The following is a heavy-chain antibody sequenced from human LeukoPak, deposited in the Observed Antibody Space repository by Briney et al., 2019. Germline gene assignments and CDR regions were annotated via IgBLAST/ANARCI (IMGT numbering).Heavy chain of an antibody. J-gene: IGHJ4*02. V-gene: IGHV4-59*01. CDR1: GGSISSYY. CDR3: ARVRRRWFGELLFDY. CDR2: IYYSGST. D-gene: IGHD3-10*01. Sequence: SETLSLTCTVSGGSISSYYWSWIRQPPGKGLEWIGYIYYSGSTNYNPSLKSRVTISVDTSKNQFSLKLSSVTAADTAVYYCARVRRRWFGELLFDYWGQGTLVTVSS.